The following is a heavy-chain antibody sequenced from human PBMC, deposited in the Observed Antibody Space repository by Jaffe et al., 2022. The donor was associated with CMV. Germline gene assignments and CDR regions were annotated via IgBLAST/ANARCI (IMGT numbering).Heavy chain of an antibody. Sequence: EVQLVESGGGLVKPGGSLRLSCAASGFTFSNAWMSWVRQAPGKGLEWVGRIKSKTDGGTTDYAAPVKGRFTISRDDSKNTLYLQMNSLKTEDTAVYYCTTDQLVNGWFDPWGQGTLVTVSS. CDR3: TTDQLVNGWFDP. J-gene: IGHJ5*02. CDR1: GFTFSNAW. V-gene: IGHV3-15*01. CDR2: IKSKTDGGTT. D-gene: IGHD6-13*01.